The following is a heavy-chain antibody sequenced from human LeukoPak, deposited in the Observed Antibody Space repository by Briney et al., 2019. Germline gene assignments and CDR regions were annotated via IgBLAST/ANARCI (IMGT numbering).Heavy chain of an antibody. Sequence: ASVKVSCKASGYTFTGYYMHWVRQAPGQGLECMGRINPNSGGTNYAQKFQGRVTMTRDTSISTAYMELSRLRSDDTAVYYCARGTRVYSASYYIGYWGQGTLVPVSS. CDR2: INPNSGGT. CDR3: ARGTRVYSASYYIGY. CDR1: GYTFTGYY. D-gene: IGHD2-2*01. J-gene: IGHJ4*02. V-gene: IGHV1-2*06.